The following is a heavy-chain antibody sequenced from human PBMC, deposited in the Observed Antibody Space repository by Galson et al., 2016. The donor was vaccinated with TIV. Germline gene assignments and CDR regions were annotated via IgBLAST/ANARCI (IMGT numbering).Heavy chain of an antibody. Sequence: SLRLSCAASGLTFSNTWMSWVRQAPGKGLEWVGHIRSFFDGGTTEYAPPVKGRFTISRDDAQRTMYLQMNGLKTEDTAVYYCTAANWGFFWADYWGHGTLATVSS. CDR3: TAANWGFFWADY. V-gene: IGHV3-15*01. CDR2: IRSFFDGGTT. CDR1: GLTFSNTW. J-gene: IGHJ4*01. D-gene: IGHD7-27*01.